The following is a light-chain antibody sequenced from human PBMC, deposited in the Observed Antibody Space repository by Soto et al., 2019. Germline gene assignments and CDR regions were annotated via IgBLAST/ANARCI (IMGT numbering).Light chain of an antibody. Sequence: QSVLTQPRSVSGSPGQSVTISCTGTSSDVDGYNYVSWYQQHPGKAPKLMIYDVSKRPSGVPDRFSGSKSGNTASLTISGLQAEDEADYYCCSYAGSYTVVFGGGTKPTVL. CDR3: CSYAGSYTVV. J-gene: IGLJ2*01. CDR2: DVS. CDR1: SSDVDGYNY. V-gene: IGLV2-11*01.